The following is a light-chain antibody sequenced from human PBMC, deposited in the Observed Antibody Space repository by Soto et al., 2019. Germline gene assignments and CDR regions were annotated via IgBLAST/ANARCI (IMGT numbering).Light chain of an antibody. CDR3: QQLNSYPIT. CDR1: QTISSW. Sequence: IQMTQSPSTLSTSVGDRVTITFRASQTISSWLAWYQQKPGKAPKLLIYAASTLQSGVPSRFSGSGSGTEFTLTISRLQPEDFATYYCQQLNSYPITFGQGTRLEIK. V-gene: IGKV1-9*01. CDR2: AAS. J-gene: IGKJ5*01.